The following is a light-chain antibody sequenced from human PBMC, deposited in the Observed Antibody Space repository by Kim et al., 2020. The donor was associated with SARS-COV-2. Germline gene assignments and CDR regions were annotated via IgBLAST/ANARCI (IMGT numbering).Light chain of an antibody. J-gene: IGLJ2*01. CDR3: QAWDSSTVV. CDR1: KLGDKG. CDR2: QDS. V-gene: IGLV3-1*01. Sequence: SYELTQPPSMSVSPGRTASITCSGEKLGDKGACWYQQKAGQSPVLVMYQDSRRPSGIPERISGFNSGDTATLTISGTQAMDEADYYCQAWDSSTVVFGGGTQLTVL.